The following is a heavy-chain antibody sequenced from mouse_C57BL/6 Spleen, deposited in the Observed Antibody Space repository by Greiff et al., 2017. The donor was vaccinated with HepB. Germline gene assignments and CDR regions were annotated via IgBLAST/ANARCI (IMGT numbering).Heavy chain of an antibody. J-gene: IGHJ1*03. V-gene: IGHV1-39*01. Sequence: EVKLMESGPELVKPGASVKISCKASGYSFTDYNMNWVKQSNGKSLEWIGVINPNYGTTSYNQKFKGKATLTVGQSSSTAYMQLNSLTSEDSAVYYCARLDGYYWYFDVWGTGTTVTVSS. D-gene: IGHD2-3*01. CDR1: GYSFTDYN. CDR2: INPNYGTT. CDR3: ARLDGYYWYFDV.